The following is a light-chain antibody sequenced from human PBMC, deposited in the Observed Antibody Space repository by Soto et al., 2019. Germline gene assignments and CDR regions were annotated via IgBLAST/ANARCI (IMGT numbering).Light chain of an antibody. Sequence: EMVLTQSPATLSLSTVEIATLSCRASQRVSSYLAWYPQNPGQAPRLLSYDASNRATGIPARFSGSGSRTDFTLTISSLEHEDFAVYYCQQRSNWPLWTFGQGTKVDIK. V-gene: IGKV3-11*01. J-gene: IGKJ1*01. CDR3: QQRSNWPLWT. CDR1: QRVSSY. CDR2: DAS.